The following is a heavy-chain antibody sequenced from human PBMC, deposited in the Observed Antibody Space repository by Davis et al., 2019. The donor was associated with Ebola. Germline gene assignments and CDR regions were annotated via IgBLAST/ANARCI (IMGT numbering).Heavy chain of an antibody. D-gene: IGHD2-8*01. CDR2: ISSSSYYI. J-gene: IGHJ4*02. CDR1: GFTFSSYS. Sequence: GESLKISCAASGFTFSSYSMNWVRQAPGKGLEWVSSISSSSYYIYYADSVKGRSTISRDNAKNSLYLQMNSLRAEDTAVYYCTRSMAQKYYFDYWGQGTLVTVSS. V-gene: IGHV3-21*01. CDR3: TRSMAQKYYFDY.